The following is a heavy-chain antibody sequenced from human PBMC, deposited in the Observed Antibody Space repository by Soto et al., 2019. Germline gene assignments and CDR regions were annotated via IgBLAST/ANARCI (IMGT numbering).Heavy chain of an antibody. V-gene: IGHV3-23*01. CDR3: AKGSYSGAFGPGESYFSY. J-gene: IGHJ4*02. CDR1: GFTFSSYA. CDR2: ISGSGGST. Sequence: PGGSLRLSCAASGFTFSSYAMSWVRQAPGKGLEWVSAISGSGGSTYYADSVKGRFTISRDNSKNTLYLQMNSLRAEDTAVYYCAKGSYSGAFGPGESYFSYWGQGTLVTVSS. D-gene: IGHD1-26*01.